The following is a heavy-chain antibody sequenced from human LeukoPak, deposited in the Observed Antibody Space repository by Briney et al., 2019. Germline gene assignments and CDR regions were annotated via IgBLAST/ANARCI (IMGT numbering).Heavy chain of an antibody. V-gene: IGHV3-33*01. D-gene: IGHD3-10*01. Sequence: GGSLRLSCAASGFTFSTYGMHWVRQAPGKGLEWVAIIWYDGSKKYYADSVKGRFTISRDNSKNTLYLQMSSLRAEDTAVYYCASDYFGSGSYPNWGQGTLVTVSS. CDR3: ASDYFGSGSYPN. CDR1: GFTFSTYG. CDR2: IWYDGSKK. J-gene: IGHJ4*02.